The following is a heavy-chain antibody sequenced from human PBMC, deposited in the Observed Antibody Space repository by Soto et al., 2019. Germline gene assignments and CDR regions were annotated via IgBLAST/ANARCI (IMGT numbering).Heavy chain of an antibody. D-gene: IGHD3-16*02. V-gene: IGHV1-69*01. CDR3: ARDMSTFGGVIVRRGFDY. J-gene: IGHJ4*02. CDR2: IIPIFGTA. CDR1: GGTFSSYA. Sequence: QVQLVQSGAEVKKPGSSVKVSCMASGGTFSSYAISWVRQAPGQGLEWMGGIIPIFGTANYAQKFQGRVTMTADESTSTAYMELSSLRSEDTAVYYCARDMSTFGGVIVRRGFDYWGQGTLVTVSS.